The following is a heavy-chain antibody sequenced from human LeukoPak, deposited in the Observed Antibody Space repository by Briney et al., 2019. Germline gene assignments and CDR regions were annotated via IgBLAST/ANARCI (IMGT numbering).Heavy chain of an antibody. Sequence: PGGSLRLSCAASGFTFSSYGMSWVRQAPGKGLEWIGEINHSGSTNYNPSPKSRVTISVDTSKNQFSLKLSSVTAADTAVYYCARSYYVASGSGSYYRRDLYYFDYWGQGTLVTVSS. CDR3: ARSYYVASGSGSYYRRDLYYFDY. V-gene: IGHV4-34*01. CDR1: GFTFSSYG. CDR2: INHSGST. D-gene: IGHD3-10*01. J-gene: IGHJ4*02.